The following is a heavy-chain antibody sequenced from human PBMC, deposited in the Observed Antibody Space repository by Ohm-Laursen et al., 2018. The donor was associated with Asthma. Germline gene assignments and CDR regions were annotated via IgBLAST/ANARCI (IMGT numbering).Heavy chain of an antibody. CDR2: IWYDGSNE. CDR3: AKDSDCSSTTCYGDYYRYSGLDV. J-gene: IGHJ6*02. Sequence: SLRLSCAASGFTFSSHGMHWVRQAPGKGLEWVALIWYDGSNENYPDSVKGRFTISRDNSKNTLYLQMNSLRAEDTAVYYCAKDSDCSSTTCYGDYYRYSGLDVWGQGTTVTVSS. CDR1: GFTFSSHG. D-gene: IGHD2-2*01. V-gene: IGHV3-33*06.